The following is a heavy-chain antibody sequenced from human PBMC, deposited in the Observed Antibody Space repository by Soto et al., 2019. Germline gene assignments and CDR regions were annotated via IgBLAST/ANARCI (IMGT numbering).Heavy chain of an antibody. CDR1: GGSISSGDYY. V-gene: IGHV4-30-4*01. CDR3: ASRRSRGRALLFDP. J-gene: IGHJ5*02. Sequence: QVQLQESGPGLVKPSQTLSLTCTVSGGSISSGDYYWSWIRQPPGKGLEWIGYIYYSGSTYYNPSPQSRVTISVDTSKIQFSLKLSSVTAADTAVYYCASRRSRGRALLFDPWGQGTLVTVSS. CDR2: IYYSGST. D-gene: IGHD1-26*01.